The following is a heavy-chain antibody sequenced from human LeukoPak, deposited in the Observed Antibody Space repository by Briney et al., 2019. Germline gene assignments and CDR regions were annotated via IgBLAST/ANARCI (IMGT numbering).Heavy chain of an antibody. V-gene: IGHV4-30-2*01. J-gene: IGHJ5*02. D-gene: IGHD2-2*01. CDR1: GGSISSGGYS. CDR3: ARGEVVPAETINWFDP. CDR2: IYHSGST. Sequence: PSQTLSLTCAVSGGSISSGGYSWSWIRQPPGKGLEWIGYIYHSGSTYYNPSLKSRVTISVDRSKNQFSLKLSSVTAADTAVYYCARGEVVPAETINWFDPWGQGTLVTVSS.